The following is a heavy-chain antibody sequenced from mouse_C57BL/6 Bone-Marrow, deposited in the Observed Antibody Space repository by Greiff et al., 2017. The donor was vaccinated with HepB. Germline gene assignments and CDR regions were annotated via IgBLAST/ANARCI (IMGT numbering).Heavy chain of an antibody. Sequence: DVMLVESGGGLVKPGGSLKLSCAASGFTFSDYGMHWVRQAPEKGLEWVAYISSGSSTIYYADTVKGRFTISRDNAKNTLFLQMTSLRSEDTAMYYCARHGYGYFDVWGTGTTVTVSS. J-gene: IGHJ1*03. D-gene: IGHD1-1*02. CDR3: ARHGYGYFDV. CDR1: GFTFSDYG. CDR2: ISSGSSTI. V-gene: IGHV5-17*01.